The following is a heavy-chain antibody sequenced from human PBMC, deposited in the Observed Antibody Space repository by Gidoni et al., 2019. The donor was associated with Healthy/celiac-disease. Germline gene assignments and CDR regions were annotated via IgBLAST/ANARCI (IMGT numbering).Heavy chain of an antibody. CDR2: ISSSSSYT. CDR1: GFPFSDYY. CDR3: ARAQDILTGCYFDY. J-gene: IGHJ4*02. V-gene: IGHV3-11*06. Sequence: QVQLVDSGGGLVKPGGSLRLSCAASGFPFSDYYMSWIRQAPGKGLEWVSYISSSSSYTNYADSVKGRFTISRDNAKNSLYLQMNSLRAEDTAVYYCARAQDILTGCYFDYWGQGTLVTVSS. D-gene: IGHD3-9*01.